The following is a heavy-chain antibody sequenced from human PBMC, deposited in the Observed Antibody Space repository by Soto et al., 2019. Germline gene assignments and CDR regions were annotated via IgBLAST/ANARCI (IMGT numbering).Heavy chain of an antibody. V-gene: IGHV3-21*01. D-gene: IGHD5-18*01. CDR3: ARDGHPGYGACYYGKDV. CDR2: ISSSSSYI. Sequence: GGSLRLSCAASGFTFSSYSMNWVRQAPGKGLEWVSSISSSSSYIYYADSVKGRFTISRDNAKNSLYLQMNSLRAEYTAVYYCARDGHPGYGACYYGKDVWGQGTTVTVSS. CDR1: GFTFSSYS. J-gene: IGHJ6*02.